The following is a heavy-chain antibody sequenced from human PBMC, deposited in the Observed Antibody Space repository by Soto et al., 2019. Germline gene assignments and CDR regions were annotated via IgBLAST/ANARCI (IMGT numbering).Heavy chain of an antibody. CDR2: TYYRSRWYS. D-gene: IGHD2-15*01. V-gene: IGHV6-1*01. CDR1: GDTVSSTSVA. CDR3: ARSEEDSDYYYYGMDV. Sequence: PPQPLSLTCVGSGDTVSSTSVAWNWFRQSPSRGLEWLGRTYYRSRWYSDYAVSVRSRIDINADTSKNQVSLQLNSVTPEDTAVYYCARSEEDSDYYYYGMDVWGQGTTVTVS. J-gene: IGHJ6*02.